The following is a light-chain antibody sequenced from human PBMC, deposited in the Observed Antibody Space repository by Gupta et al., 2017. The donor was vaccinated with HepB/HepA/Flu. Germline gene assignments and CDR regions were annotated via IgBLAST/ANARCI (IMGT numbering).Light chain of an antibody. CDR3: ATWDDSLNGVV. Sequence: QSVLTQPPSASGPPGQRATISCSGSSSNIGSNTVNWYQQLPGTAPKLLIYSNNQRPSVVPDRFSGSKSGTSVSLAISGLQSEDEADYYCATWDDSLNGVVFGGGTKLTVL. J-gene: IGLJ3*02. V-gene: IGLV1-44*01. CDR1: SSNIGSNT. CDR2: SNN.